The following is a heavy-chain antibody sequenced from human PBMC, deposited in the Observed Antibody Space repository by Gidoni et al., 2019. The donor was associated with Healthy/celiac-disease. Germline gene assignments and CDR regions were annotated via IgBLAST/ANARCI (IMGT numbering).Heavy chain of an antibody. CDR2: INHSGST. J-gene: IGHJ5*02. CDR1: GGSFSGYY. Sequence: QVQLQQWGAGLLKPSETLSLTCAVYGGSFSGYYWSWIRQPPGKGLEWIGEINHSGSTNYNPSLKSRVTISVDTSKNQFSLKLSSVTAADTAVYYCARGVGSWSYNWFDPWGQGTLVTVSS. D-gene: IGHD6-13*01. CDR3: ARGVGSWSYNWFDP. V-gene: IGHV4-34*01.